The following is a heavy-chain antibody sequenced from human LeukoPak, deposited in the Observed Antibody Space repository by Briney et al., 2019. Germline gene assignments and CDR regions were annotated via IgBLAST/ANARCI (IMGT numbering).Heavy chain of an antibody. CDR1: GFTFRTYW. Sequence: GGTLRLSCAASGFTFRTYWMSWVRQAPGKGLEWVANIKQDGSEKNYVDSVKGRFTIARDNAKNSLYLQMNSLRAEDTAVYYCARLVNNAFDIWGQGTMVTVSS. CDR3: ARLVNNAFDI. D-gene: IGHD4-23*01. V-gene: IGHV3-7*01. J-gene: IGHJ3*02. CDR2: IKQDGSEK.